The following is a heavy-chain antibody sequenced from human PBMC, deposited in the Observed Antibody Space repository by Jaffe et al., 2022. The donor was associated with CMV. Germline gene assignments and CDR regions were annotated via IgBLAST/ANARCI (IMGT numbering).Heavy chain of an antibody. CDR1: GYSFTNYW. Sequence: EVQLVQSGAEVKKPGESLKISCKASGYSFTNYWIGWVRQMPGKGLEWMGIIYPGDFDTRYSPSFQGQVTISADKSINTAYLQWSSLKASDTAMYYCARLLTMVRGTYFYYMDVWGRGTTVTVSS. D-gene: IGHD3-10*01. J-gene: IGHJ6*03. V-gene: IGHV5-51*01. CDR2: IYPGDFDT. CDR3: ARLLTMVRGTYFYYMDV.